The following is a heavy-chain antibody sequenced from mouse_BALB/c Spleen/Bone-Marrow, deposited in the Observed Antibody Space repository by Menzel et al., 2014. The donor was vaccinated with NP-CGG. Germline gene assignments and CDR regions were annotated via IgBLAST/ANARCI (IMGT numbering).Heavy chain of an antibody. D-gene: IGHD1-2*01. J-gene: IGHJ1*01. Sequence: DVKLQESGGGLVQPGGSLKLSCAASGFDFSGYWMTWVRQAPGKGLEWIGETNPDSSTINYTPSLKDKFIISRDNAKNALYLQMSKVRSEDTALYYCARPGYYGYQDVWGAGTTVTVSS. CDR1: GFDFSGYW. V-gene: IGHV4-1*02. CDR3: ARPGYYGYQDV. CDR2: TNPDSSTI.